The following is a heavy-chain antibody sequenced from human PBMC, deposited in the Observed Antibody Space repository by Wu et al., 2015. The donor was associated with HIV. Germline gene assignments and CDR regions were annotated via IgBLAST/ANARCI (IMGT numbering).Heavy chain of an antibody. D-gene: IGHD2-2*01. J-gene: IGHJ4*02. V-gene: IGHV1-69*13. CDR3: AGGGVVVPAVTGQHDY. CDR1: GATFSNYA. Sequence: QVHLLQSGAEVKKSGSSVRVSCKASGATFSNYALSWVRQAPGQGLEWMGRLIPMYGAADYAQKFQGRVTITADVSTNTAYMVVNSLTSDDTAVYYCAGGGVVVPAVTGQHDYWGQGTLVTVSS. CDR2: LIPMYGAA.